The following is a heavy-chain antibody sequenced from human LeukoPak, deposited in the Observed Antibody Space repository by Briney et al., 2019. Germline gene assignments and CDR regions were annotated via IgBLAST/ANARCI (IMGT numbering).Heavy chain of an antibody. D-gene: IGHD2-15*01. V-gene: IGHV4-59*11. CDR2: ISYSGIT. J-gene: IGHJ5*02. Sequence: SETLSLTCTVSGASISSHYWSWIRQSPGTGLEWIGYISYSGITNYNPSLRSRVPLSVDTPKTHFSLRLSSVTAADAAVYSRASPGHCSGGRCYGNWFDPWGQGTLVTVAT. CDR1: GASISSHY. CDR3: ASPGHCSGGRCYGNWFDP.